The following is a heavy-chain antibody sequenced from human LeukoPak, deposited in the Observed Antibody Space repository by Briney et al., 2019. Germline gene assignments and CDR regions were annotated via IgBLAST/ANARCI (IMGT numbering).Heavy chain of an antibody. CDR1: GFTFNNYA. D-gene: IGHD1/OR15-1a*01. J-gene: IGHJ4*02. CDR2: ISDSGAST. Sequence: GGSLRLSCAASGFTFNNYAMSWVRQAPGKGLEWVSGISDSGASTYYADSVKGRFTISRDNSKNTLYLQINSLRAEDTAVYYCARSNCNSCYLGVWYYFDYWGQGTLVTVSS. V-gene: IGHV3-23*01. CDR3: ARSNCNSCYLGVWYYFDY.